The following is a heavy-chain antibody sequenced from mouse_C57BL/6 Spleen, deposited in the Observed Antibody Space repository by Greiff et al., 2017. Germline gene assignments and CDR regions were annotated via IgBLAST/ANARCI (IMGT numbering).Heavy chain of an antibody. Sequence: QVQLQQPGAELVMPGASVKLSCKASGYTFTSYWMQWVKQRPGQGLEWIGEIDPSDSYTNYNQKFKGKSTLTVDKSSSTAYMQLSSLTSEDSAVYYCARPNYYGSTYAMDYWGQGTSVTVSS. CDR3: ARPNYYGSTYAMDY. D-gene: IGHD1-1*01. CDR2: IDPSDSYT. J-gene: IGHJ4*01. V-gene: IGHV1-69*01. CDR1: GYTFTSYW.